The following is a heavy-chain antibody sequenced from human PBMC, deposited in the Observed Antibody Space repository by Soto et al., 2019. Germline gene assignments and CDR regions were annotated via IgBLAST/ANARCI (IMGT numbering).Heavy chain of an antibody. CDR3: LKYCSSTSCYSYYAMDV. CDR1: GFTFSKNA. CDR2: ISGSGDST. Sequence: EVQLLESGGGLVQPGGSLRLTCAASGFTFSKNAMSWVRQAPGKGLEWVSGISGSGDSTYYADSVKGRFTISRDNSKNTLYREMNGLRAEDTAVYYCLKYCSSTSCYSYYAMDVWGQGTTVTVSS. J-gene: IGHJ6*02. D-gene: IGHD2-2*01. V-gene: IGHV3-23*01.